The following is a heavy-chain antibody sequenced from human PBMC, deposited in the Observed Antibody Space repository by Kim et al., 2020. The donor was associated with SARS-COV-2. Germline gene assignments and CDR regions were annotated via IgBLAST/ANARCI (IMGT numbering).Heavy chain of an antibody. CDR2: IWYDGSNK. CDR1: GFTFSSYG. V-gene: IGHV3-33*01. CDR3: ARESVNYDSNGYSAGFDY. J-gene: IGHJ4*02. Sequence: GGSLRLSCAASGFTFSSYGMHWVRQAPGKGLEWVAVIWYDGSNKYYADSVKRRFTISRDNSKNTLYLQMNSLRAEDTAVYYCARESVNYDSNGYSAGFDYWGQGTLVTVSS. D-gene: IGHD3-22*01.